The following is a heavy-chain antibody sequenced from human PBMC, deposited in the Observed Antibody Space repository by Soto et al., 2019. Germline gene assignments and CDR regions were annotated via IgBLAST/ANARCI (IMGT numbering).Heavy chain of an antibody. D-gene: IGHD2-15*01. V-gene: IGHV3-48*01. Sequence: GGSLRLSCAASGFTFSSYSMNWVRQAPGKGLEWVSYISSSSSTIYYADSVKGRFTISRDNAKNSLYLQMNSLRAEDTAVYYCAREGQADNYYYYGMDVWGQGTTVT. J-gene: IGHJ6*02. CDR3: AREGQADNYYYYGMDV. CDR2: ISSSSSTI. CDR1: GFTFSSYS.